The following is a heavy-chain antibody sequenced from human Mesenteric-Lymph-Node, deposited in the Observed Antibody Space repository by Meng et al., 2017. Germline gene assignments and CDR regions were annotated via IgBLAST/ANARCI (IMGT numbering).Heavy chain of an antibody. CDR1: GFSLSTSEGG. D-gene: IGHD3-16*01. J-gene: IGHJ4*02. CDR3: ARRVPVAYTRYFDY. V-gene: IGHV2-5*02. Sequence: SGPTLVKPTQTLTLTCTFSGFSLSTSEGGVGWIRQPPGKALKWLAHIYWDDDKHYSPSLNSRLTVSKDTSKNQVVLTMANMDPADTATYYCARRVPVAYTRYFDYWGQGILVTVSS. CDR2: IYWDDDK.